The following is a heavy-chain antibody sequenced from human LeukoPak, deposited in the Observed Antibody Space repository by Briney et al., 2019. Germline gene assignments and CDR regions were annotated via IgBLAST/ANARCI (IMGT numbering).Heavy chain of an antibody. CDR1: GFTFSSYS. CDR3: ARDHDWNYKVDYFDY. Sequence: GGSLRLSCAASGFTFSSYSMNWVRQAPGKGLEWVSSISSSSSYIYYADSVKGRFTISRDNAKNSLYLQMNSLRAEDTAVYYCARDHDWNYKVDYFDYWGQGTLVTVSS. CDR2: ISSSSSYI. D-gene: IGHD1-7*01. J-gene: IGHJ4*02. V-gene: IGHV3-21*01.